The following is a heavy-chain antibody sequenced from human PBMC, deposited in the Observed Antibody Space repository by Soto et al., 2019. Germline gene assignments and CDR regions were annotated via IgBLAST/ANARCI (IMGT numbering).Heavy chain of an antibody. Sequence: SETLSLTCAVSGGSISSSNWWSWVRQPPGKGLEWIGEIYHSGSTNYNPSLKSRVTISVDKSKNQFSLKLSSETAADTAVYYCARDQGKVGVAGFDYWGQGTLVTVSS. CDR1: GGSISSSNW. CDR3: ARDQGKVGVAGFDY. V-gene: IGHV4-4*02. CDR2: IYHSGST. D-gene: IGHD6-19*01. J-gene: IGHJ4*02.